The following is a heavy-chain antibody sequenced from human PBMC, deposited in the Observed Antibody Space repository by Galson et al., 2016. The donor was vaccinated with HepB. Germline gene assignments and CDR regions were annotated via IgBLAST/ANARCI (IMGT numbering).Heavy chain of an antibody. D-gene: IGHD5-12*01. V-gene: IGHV3-7*04. CDR2: IKPDGSEK. CDR3: GGGTTWLAGV. Sequence: SLRLSCAASGFTFSSYWMTWVRQAPGKGLEWVANIKPDGSEKYSVDSVKGRFTISRDNAKNSLYLQMNSLRVEDTAVYYCGGGTTWLAGVWGHGTQVAVSS. CDR1: GFTFSSYW. J-gene: IGHJ4*01.